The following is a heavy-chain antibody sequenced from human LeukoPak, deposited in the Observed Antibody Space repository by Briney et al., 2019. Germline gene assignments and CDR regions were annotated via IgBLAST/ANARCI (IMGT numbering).Heavy chain of an antibody. CDR1: GGSFGAYY. CDR2: INHSGSS. D-gene: IGHD5-18*01. Sequence: SETLSLTCAVYGGSFGAYYWTWIRQPPGKGLEWIGEINHSGSSNYNSSLRSRVTISVDTSYKQFSLRLSSVTAADTAVYYCAPRGDIEHSYVYGKWFDPWGQGTRVIVSS. V-gene: IGHV4-34*01. J-gene: IGHJ5*02. CDR3: APRGDIEHSYVYGKWFDP.